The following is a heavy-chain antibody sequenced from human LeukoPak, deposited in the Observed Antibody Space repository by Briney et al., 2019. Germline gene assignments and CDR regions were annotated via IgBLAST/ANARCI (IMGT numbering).Heavy chain of an antibody. CDR2: ISSSSSYI. Sequence: GGSLRLSCAASGFTFSSYSMNWVRQAPGKGLEWVSSISSSSSYIYYADSVKGRFTISRDNAKNSLYLQMNSLRAEDTAVYYCARDGTGDYDFWSGYYNQQPHYYFDYWGQGTLVTVSS. J-gene: IGHJ4*02. CDR3: ARDGTGDYDFWSGYYNQQPHYYFDY. V-gene: IGHV3-21*04. CDR1: GFTFSSYS. D-gene: IGHD3-3*01.